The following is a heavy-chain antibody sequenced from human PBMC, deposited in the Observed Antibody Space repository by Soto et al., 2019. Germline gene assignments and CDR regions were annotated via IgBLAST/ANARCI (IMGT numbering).Heavy chain of an antibody. V-gene: IGHV3-30*18. Sequence: QVQLVESGGGVVQPGRSLRLSCAASGFTFSSYGMHWVRQAPGKGLEWVAVISYDGSNKYYADSVKGRFTISRDNSKNTLYLQMNSRRAEDTAVYYCANYDSSGQVWGQGTMVTVSS. J-gene: IGHJ3*01. CDR3: ANYDSSGQV. CDR2: ISYDGSNK. CDR1: GFTFSSYG. D-gene: IGHD3-22*01.